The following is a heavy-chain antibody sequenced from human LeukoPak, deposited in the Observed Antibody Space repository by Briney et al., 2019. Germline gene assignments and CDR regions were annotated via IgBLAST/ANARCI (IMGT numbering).Heavy chain of an antibody. CDR3: ATVQYYYDSSGLPPLKYYFDY. CDR1: GYTLTELS. Sequence: ASVKVSCKVSGYTLTELSMHWVRQAPGKGLEWMGGFGPEDGETIYAQKFQGRVTMTEDTSTDTAYMELSSLRSEDTAVYYCATVQYYYDSSGLPPLKYYFDYWGQGTLVTVSS. J-gene: IGHJ4*02. V-gene: IGHV1-24*01. D-gene: IGHD3-22*01. CDR2: FGPEDGET.